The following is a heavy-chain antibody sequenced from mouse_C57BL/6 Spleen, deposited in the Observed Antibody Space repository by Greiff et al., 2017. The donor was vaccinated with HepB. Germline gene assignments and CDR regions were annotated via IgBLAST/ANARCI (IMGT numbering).Heavy chain of an antibody. CDR3: AISYGYEDYAMDY. CDR1: GYTFTDYY. J-gene: IGHJ4*01. D-gene: IGHD2-2*01. CDR2: INPYNGGT. V-gene: IGHV1-19*01. Sequence: VQLQQSGPVLVKPGASVKMSCKASGYTFTDYYMNWVKQSHGKSLEWIGVINPYNGGTSYNQKFKGKATLTVDKSSSTAYMELNSLTSEDSAVYYCAISYGYEDYAMDYWGQGTSVTVSS.